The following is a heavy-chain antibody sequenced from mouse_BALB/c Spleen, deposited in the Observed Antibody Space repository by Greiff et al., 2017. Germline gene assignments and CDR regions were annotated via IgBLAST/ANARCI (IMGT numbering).Heavy chain of an antibody. CDR2: INPSNGGT. Sequence: QVQLQQSGAELVKPGASVKLSCKASGYTFTSYYMYWVKQRPGQGLEWIGEINPSNGGTNFNEKFKSKATLTVDKSSSTAYMQLSSLTSEDSAVYYCTRSAGTGAMDYWGQGTTLTVSS. CDR1: GYTFTSYY. V-gene: IGHV1S81*02. CDR3: TRSAGTGAMDY. J-gene: IGHJ2*01. D-gene: IGHD3-1*01.